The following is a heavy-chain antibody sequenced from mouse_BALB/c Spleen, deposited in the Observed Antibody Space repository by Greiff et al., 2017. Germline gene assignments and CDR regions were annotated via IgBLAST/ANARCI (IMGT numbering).Heavy chain of an antibody. J-gene: IGHJ1*01. Sequence: EVKVVESGGGLVQPGGSLKLSCAASGFTFSSYTMSWVRQTPEKRLEWVAYISNGGGSTYYPDTVKGRFTISRDNAKNTLYLQMSSLKSEDTAMYYCARHNYYGSSPYWYFDVWGAGTTVTVSS. CDR2: ISNGGGST. CDR1: GFTFSSYT. CDR3: ARHNYYGSSPYWYFDV. V-gene: IGHV5-12-2*01. D-gene: IGHD1-1*01.